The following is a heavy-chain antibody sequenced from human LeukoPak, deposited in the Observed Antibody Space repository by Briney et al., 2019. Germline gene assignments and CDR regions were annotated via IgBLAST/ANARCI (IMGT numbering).Heavy chain of an antibody. CDR3: ARGTGGLLLLCY. V-gene: IGHV3-66*01. Sequence: GGSLRLSCAASGFTVSSNYMSWVRQAPGKGLEWVSVIYSGGSTYYADSVKGRFTISRDNSKNMLYLQMNSLRAEDTAVYYCARGTGGLLLLCYWGQGTLVTVSS. CDR2: IYSGGST. D-gene: IGHD2-21*02. J-gene: IGHJ4*02. CDR1: GFTVSSNY.